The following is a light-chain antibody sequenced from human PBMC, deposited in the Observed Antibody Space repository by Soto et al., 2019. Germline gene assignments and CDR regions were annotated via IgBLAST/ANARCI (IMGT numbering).Light chain of an antibody. V-gene: IGKV3-20*01. CDR1: QSINTRY. Sequence: EIVLTQSPGTLSLSPGERATLSCRASQSINTRYSAWYLQKPGQPPRLLIYATSSRAPGIPDRFSGSGSGTDFTLTISRLEPEDFAVYYCQQYDDSARYKFGQGTNLDIK. CDR3: QQYDDSARYK. CDR2: ATS. J-gene: IGKJ2*01.